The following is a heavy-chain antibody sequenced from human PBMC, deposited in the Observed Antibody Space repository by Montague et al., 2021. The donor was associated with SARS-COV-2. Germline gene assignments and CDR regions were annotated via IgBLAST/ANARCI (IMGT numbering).Heavy chain of an antibody. CDR3: ARRYDFYRAEAFDA. CDR2: IYWDGDQ. CDR1: GFSLNTDGVG. J-gene: IGHJ3*01. Sequence: PALVKPTQTLTLTCVFSGFSLNTDGVGVAWIRRPPGKALEWLALIYWDGDQRYSPSPKTRLTITKDTSKNRVVLTMTNLDPVDTATYYCARRYDFYRAEAFDAWGQGTMLTVSS. V-gene: IGHV2-5*02. D-gene: IGHD3-3*01.